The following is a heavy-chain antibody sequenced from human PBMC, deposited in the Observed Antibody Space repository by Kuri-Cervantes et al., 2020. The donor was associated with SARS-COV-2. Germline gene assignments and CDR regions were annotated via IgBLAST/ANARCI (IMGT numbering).Heavy chain of an antibody. Sequence: GGSLRLSCAASRFTFSAFGMHWVRQAPGKGLEWVAFIRFDGKIIKYADSLKGRFTISRDNSKNTLYLQMNSLKTEDTAVYYCTTGSEYYDFWSGRGAFDIWGQGTMVTVSS. V-gene: IGHV3-30*02. CDR2: IRFDGKII. J-gene: IGHJ3*02. D-gene: IGHD3-3*01. CDR3: TTGSEYYDFWSGRGAFDI. CDR1: RFTFSAFG.